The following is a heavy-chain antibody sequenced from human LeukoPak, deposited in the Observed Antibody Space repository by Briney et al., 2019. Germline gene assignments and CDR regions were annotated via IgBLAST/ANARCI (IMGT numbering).Heavy chain of an antibody. D-gene: IGHD6-6*01. J-gene: IGHJ6*03. CDR2: INHSGST. CDR3: ARERRSQAAQIALRYYYYVDV. V-gene: IGHV4-34*01. Sequence: SETLSLTCAVYGGSFSGYYWSWIRQPPGKGLEWIGEINHSGSTNYNPSLKSRVIISVDTSKNQFSLKVSSVTAADTAVYYCARERRSQAAQIALRYYYYVDVWGKGTTVTLSS. CDR1: GGSFSGYY.